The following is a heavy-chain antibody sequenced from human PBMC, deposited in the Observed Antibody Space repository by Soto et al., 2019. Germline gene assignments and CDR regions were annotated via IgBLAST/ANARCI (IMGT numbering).Heavy chain of an antibody. V-gene: IGHV4-39*01. J-gene: IGHJ4*02. Sequence: SETLSLTCIVSGESISSSSYYWGWIRQPPGKGLEWIGSIYYSGRTYYNPSFKSRVTISIDTSKNQFSLKLSSVTATDTAVYYCARQRTTVVTQAYFDHWGQGALVTVPQ. D-gene: IGHD2-21*02. CDR3: ARQRTTVVTQAYFDH. CDR2: IYYSGRT. CDR1: GESISSSSYY.